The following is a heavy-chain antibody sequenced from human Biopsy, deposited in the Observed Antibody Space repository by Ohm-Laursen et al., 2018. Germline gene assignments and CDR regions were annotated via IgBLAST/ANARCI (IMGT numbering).Heavy chain of an antibody. J-gene: IGHJ6*02. CDR2: VYFTGNK. CDR3: ARERRGDYYMDV. CDR1: GDSIRSYY. V-gene: IGHV4-59*01. Sequence: SETLSFTCTVSGDSIRSYYWSRIRQTTEKGLEWIGHVYFTGNKNFNPFLKSRVTLSVDTSRSRFSLTLSSVTAADTAIYYCARERRGDYYMDVWGQGTTVTVSS.